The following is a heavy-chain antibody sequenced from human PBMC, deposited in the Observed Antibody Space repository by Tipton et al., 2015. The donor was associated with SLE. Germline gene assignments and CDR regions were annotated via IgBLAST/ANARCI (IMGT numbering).Heavy chain of an antibody. D-gene: IGHD1-7*01. CDR3: ARTNWNYVYFDY. Sequence: TLSLTCTVSGGSISSEYWSWLRQPAGKGLEWIGRLNPSGGTNYNPSLKSRVTMSLDTSKKQFSLKLTSVTAADTAVYYCARTNWNYVYFDYWGQGALVTVSS. V-gene: IGHV4-4*07. CDR1: GGSISSEY. CDR2: LNPSGGT. J-gene: IGHJ4*02.